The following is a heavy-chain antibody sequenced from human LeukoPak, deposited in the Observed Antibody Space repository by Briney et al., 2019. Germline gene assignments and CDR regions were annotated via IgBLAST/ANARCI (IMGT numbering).Heavy chain of an antibody. CDR2: IIPIFGTA. CDR3: ARGKWELLRVLFDY. CDR1: GGTFSSYA. V-gene: IGHV1-69*05. D-gene: IGHD1-26*01. J-gene: IGHJ4*02. Sequence: SVKVSCKASGGTFSSYAISWVRQAPGQGLEWMGGIIPIFGTANYAQKFQGRVTITTDESTSTTYMELSSLRSEDTAVYYCARGKWELLRVLFDYWGQGTLVTVSS.